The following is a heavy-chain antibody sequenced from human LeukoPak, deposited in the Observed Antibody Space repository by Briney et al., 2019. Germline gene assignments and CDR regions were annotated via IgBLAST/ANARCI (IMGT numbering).Heavy chain of an antibody. CDR1: GGSISSGDSY. D-gene: IGHD4-17*01. CDR2: IYYSGNT. J-gene: IGHJ5*02. CDR3: AREALRPSRWFDP. Sequence: SETLSLTCTVSGGSISSGDSYWSWIRQPPGRGLEWIGYIYYSGNTYYNPSLKSRVTISVDTSKNQFSLKLSSVTAADTAVYYCAREALRPSRWFDPWGQGTLVTVSS. V-gene: IGHV4-30-4*01.